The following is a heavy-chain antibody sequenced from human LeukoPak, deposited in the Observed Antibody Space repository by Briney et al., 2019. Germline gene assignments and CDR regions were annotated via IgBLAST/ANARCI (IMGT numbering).Heavy chain of an antibody. D-gene: IGHD4-17*01. V-gene: IGHV3-23*01. CDR3: AKFLYGPSGYYFDY. Sequence: GGSLRLSCAASGFTFSSYAMSWVRQAPGKGLEWVSAISGSGGSTYYADSVKGRFTISGDNSKNTLYLQMNSLRAEDTAVYYCAKFLYGPSGYYFDYWGQGTLVTVSS. CDR2: ISGSGGST. CDR1: GFTFSSYA. J-gene: IGHJ4*02.